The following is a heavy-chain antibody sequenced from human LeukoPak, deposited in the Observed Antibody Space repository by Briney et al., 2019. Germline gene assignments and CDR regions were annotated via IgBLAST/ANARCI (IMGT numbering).Heavy chain of an antibody. CDR1: GFTFSSYW. Sequence: PGGSLRLSCAASGFTFSSYWMHWVRQTPGKGLVWVARINSDGSNTRYADSVEGRFTISRENAKNTLYLQMNSLRGEDTAVYYCARGYGGDDNWFDPWGQGTPVTVSS. D-gene: IGHD4-23*01. J-gene: IGHJ5*02. CDR2: INSDGSNT. V-gene: IGHV3-74*01. CDR3: ARGYGGDDNWFDP.